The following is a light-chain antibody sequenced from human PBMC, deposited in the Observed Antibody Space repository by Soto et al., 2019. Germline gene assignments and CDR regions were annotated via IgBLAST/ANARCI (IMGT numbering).Light chain of an antibody. V-gene: IGLV1-40*01. CDR2: GNN. CDR3: AAWDDSLGGWV. Sequence: QSVLTQTPSVSGAPGQRVTISCTGSSSDIGAGYDVHWYQQLPGTAPKLLIYGNNNRPSGVPDRFSGSKSGTSASLAITGLQAEDEADFYCAAWDDSLGGWVFGGGTKLTVL. J-gene: IGLJ3*02. CDR1: SSDIGAGYD.